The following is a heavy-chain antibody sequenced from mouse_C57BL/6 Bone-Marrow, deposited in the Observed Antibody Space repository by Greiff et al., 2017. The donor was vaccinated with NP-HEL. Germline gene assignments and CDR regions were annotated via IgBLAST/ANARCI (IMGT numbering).Heavy chain of an antibody. D-gene: IGHD1-1*01. J-gene: IGHJ3*01. V-gene: IGHV5-6*01. Sequence: EVKLVESGGDLVKPGGSLKLSCAASGFTFSSYGMSWVRQPPDKRLEWVATISSGGSYNYYPDSVKGRFTISRDNAKNTLYLQMSSLKYEDTAMYYGARHGHYYGSSPWFAYWGQGTRVTVSA. CDR1: GFTFSSYG. CDR2: ISSGGSYN. CDR3: ARHGHYYGSSPWFAY.